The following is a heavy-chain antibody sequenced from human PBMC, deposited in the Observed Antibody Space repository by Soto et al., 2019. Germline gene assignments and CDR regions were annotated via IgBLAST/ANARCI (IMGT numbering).Heavy chain of an antibody. CDR3: ARDKLVGPTTLDY. V-gene: IGHV3-7*03. D-gene: IGHD1-26*01. Sequence: EVQLVESGGGLVKPGGSLRLSCVVSGFTFSTYWMSWVRQAPGKGLEWVANIKEDGSEKYYLDSVKGRFTIYRDNAKNSLYLQMNSLRTDDTAVYYCARDKLVGPTTLDYWGQGTLVTVSS. CDR1: GFTFSTYW. J-gene: IGHJ4*02. CDR2: IKEDGSEK.